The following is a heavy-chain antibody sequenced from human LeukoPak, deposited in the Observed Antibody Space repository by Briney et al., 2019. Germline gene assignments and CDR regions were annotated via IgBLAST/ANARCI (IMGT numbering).Heavy chain of an antibody. J-gene: IGHJ4*02. Sequence: GGSLRLSCAASGFTFSSYSMNWVRQAPGKGLEWVSSISGSNSYIYYADSMKGRFTISRDNAKNSLYLQMNSLRAEDTAVYYCARDGPPYYYDRFDYWGQGTLVTVSS. D-gene: IGHD3-22*01. CDR1: GFTFSSYS. CDR3: ARDGPPYYYDRFDY. CDR2: ISGSNSYI. V-gene: IGHV3-21*01.